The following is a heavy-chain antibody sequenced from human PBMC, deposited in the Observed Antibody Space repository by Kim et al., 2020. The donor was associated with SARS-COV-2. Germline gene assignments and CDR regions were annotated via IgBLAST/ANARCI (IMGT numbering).Heavy chain of an antibody. V-gene: IGHV4-34*01. CDR1: GGSFSGYY. J-gene: IGHJ4*02. CDR3: ARDRSRGRGGYTY. CDR2: INHSGST. D-gene: IGHD5-12*01. Sequence: SETLSLTCAVYGGSFSGYYWSWIRQPPGKGLEWIGEINHSGSTNYNPSLKSRVTISVDTSKNQFSLKLSSVTAADTAVYYCARDRSRGRGGYTYWGQGTLVTVSS.